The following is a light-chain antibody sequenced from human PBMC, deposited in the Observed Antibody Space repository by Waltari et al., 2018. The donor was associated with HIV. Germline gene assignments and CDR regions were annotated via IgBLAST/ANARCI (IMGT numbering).Light chain of an antibody. J-gene: IGLJ2*01. CDR3: CSYAGSYPVV. V-gene: IGLV2-11*01. CDR1: SSDVGVYNF. CDR2: DVS. Sequence: QSALTQPRPVSGSPGQSVTISCTGTSSDVGVYNFVSWYQQHPGKAPKLMIYDVSKRPSGVPDRFSGSKSGNTASPTISGLQAEDEADYYCCSYAGSYPVVFGGGTKLTVL.